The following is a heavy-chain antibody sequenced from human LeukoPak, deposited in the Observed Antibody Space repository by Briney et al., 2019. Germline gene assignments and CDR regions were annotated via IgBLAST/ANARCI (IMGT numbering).Heavy chain of an antibody. Sequence: SETLSLTCTVSGGSISSYYWSWIRQPPGKGLEWIGYIYYSGSTNYNPSLKSRVTISVDTSKNQFSLKLSSVTAADTAVYYCARARTYCSGGSCYAWYCQHWGQGTLVTVSS. D-gene: IGHD2-15*01. CDR2: IYYSGST. CDR3: ARARTYCSGGSCYAWYCQH. J-gene: IGHJ1*01. V-gene: IGHV4-59*01. CDR1: GGSISSYY.